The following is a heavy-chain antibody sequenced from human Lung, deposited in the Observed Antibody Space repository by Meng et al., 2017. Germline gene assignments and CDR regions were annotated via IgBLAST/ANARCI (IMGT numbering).Heavy chain of an antibody. V-gene: IGHV4-34*01. D-gene: IGHD4-11*01. Sequence: QVPLQQGGAGLLKPSETLSLTCVVSGGSVSDYYWSWIRQPPGKGLEWIGEINHSGRTNYNPSLESRATISVDTSQNNLSLKLSSVTAADSAVYYCARGPTTMAHDFDYWGQGTLVTVSS. CDR3: ARGPTTMAHDFDY. J-gene: IGHJ4*02. CDR1: GGSVSDYY. CDR2: INHSGRT.